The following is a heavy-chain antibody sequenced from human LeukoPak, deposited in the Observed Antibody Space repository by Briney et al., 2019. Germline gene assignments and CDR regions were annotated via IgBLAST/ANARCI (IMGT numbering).Heavy chain of an antibody. CDR2: IYYSGST. CDR3: ARTYYDILTRYYKSPAYYFDY. D-gene: IGHD3-9*01. Sequence: SETLSLTCTVSGGSISSYYWSWIRQPPGKGLEWIGYIYYSGSTNYNPSLKSRVTISVDTSKNQFSLKLSSVTAADTAVYYCARTYYDILTRYYKSPAYYFDYWGQGTLVTVSS. V-gene: IGHV4-59*01. CDR1: GGSISSYY. J-gene: IGHJ4*02.